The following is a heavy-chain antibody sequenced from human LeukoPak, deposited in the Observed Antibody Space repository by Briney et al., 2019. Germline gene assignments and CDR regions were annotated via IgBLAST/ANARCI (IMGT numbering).Heavy chain of an antibody. Sequence: GGSLRLSCAASGFTFSSYGMHWVRQAPGKGLEWVAVIWYDGSNKYYADSVKGRFTISRDNSKNTLYLQMNSLRAEDTAVYYCARELSPVVKYYFDDWGRGTRVSVSS. V-gene: IGHV3-33*01. CDR1: GFTFSSYG. D-gene: IGHD3-22*01. CDR2: IWYDGSNK. J-gene: IGHJ4*02. CDR3: ARELSPVVKYYFDD.